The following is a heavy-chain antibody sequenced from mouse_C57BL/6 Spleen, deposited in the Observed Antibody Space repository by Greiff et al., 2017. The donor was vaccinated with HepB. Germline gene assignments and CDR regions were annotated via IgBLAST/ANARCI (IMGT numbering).Heavy chain of an antibody. Sequence: QVQLQQPGAELVKPGASVKLSCKASGYTFTSYWMHWVKQRPGQGLEWIGMIHPNSGSTNYNEKFKSKATLTVDKSSSTAYMQLSSLTSEDSAVYYCARVDAYYSNFPFDYWGQGTTLTVSS. CDR2: IHPNSGST. CDR3: ARVDAYYSNFPFDY. J-gene: IGHJ2*01. V-gene: IGHV1-64*01. CDR1: GYTFTSYW. D-gene: IGHD2-5*01.